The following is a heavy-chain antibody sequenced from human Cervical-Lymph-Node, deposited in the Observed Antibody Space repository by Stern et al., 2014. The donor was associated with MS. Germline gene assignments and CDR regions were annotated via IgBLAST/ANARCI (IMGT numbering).Heavy chain of an antibody. Sequence: VQLVEYGGGVVQPGRSLRLSCAASGFTFGIFGMHWVRQAPGKGLEWVAFISYDENDKAYANSVKGRFTVSRDNSKNTLFLQMNSLRTEDTAVYYCAKEREWLLPFDYWGPGILVTVSS. CDR1: GFTFGIFG. CDR2: ISYDENDK. D-gene: IGHD3-3*01. CDR3: AKEREWLLPFDY. V-gene: IGHV3-30*18. J-gene: IGHJ4*02.